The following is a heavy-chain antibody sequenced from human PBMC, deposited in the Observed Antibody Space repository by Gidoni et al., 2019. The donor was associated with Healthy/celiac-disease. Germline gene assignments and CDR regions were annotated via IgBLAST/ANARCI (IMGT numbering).Heavy chain of an antibody. CDR3: ARGLPQWLVRGWFDP. CDR2: INHSGST. D-gene: IGHD6-19*01. Sequence: QVQLQQWGAGLLKPSETLSLTCAVYGGSFSGYYWRWIRQPPGKGLEWIGAINHSGSTNYNPSLKSRVTISVDTSKNQFSLKLSSVTAADTAVYYCARGLPQWLVRGWFDPWGQGTLVTVSS. V-gene: IGHV4-34*01. J-gene: IGHJ5*02. CDR1: GGSFSGYY.